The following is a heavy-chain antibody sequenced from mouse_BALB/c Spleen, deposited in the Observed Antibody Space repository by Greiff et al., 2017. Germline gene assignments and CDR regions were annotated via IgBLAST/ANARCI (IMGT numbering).Heavy chain of an antibody. Sequence: EVQLQESGTVLARPGASVKMSCKASGYTFTSYWMHWVKQRPGQGLEWIGAIYPGNSDTSYNQKFKGKAKLTAVTSTSTAYMELSSLTNEDSAVYYCTRSEANYYGSTWFAYWGQGTLVTVSA. CDR3: TRSEANYYGSTWFAY. CDR2: IYPGNSDT. V-gene: IGHV1-5*01. J-gene: IGHJ3*01. CDR1: GYTFTSYW. D-gene: IGHD1-1*01.